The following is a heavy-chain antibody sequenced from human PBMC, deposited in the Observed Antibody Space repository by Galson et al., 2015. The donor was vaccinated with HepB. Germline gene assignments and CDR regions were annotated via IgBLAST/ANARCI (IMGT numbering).Heavy chain of an antibody. CDR3: ARGRNSYGYGYYFDY. V-gene: IGHV3-66*01. CDR2: IYGGGST. J-gene: IGHJ4*02. D-gene: IGHD5-18*01. CDR1: GFTVSSNY. Sequence: SLRLSCAASGFTVSSNYMSWVRQAPGKGPEWVSVIYGGGSTYYADSVKGRFTISRDNSKNTLYLQMNSLRAEDTAVYYCARGRNSYGYGYYFDYWGQGTLVTVSS.